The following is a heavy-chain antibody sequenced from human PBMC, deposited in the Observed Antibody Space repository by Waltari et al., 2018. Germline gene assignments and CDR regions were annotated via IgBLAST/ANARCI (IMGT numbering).Heavy chain of an antibody. CDR1: GFTFSSYA. Sequence: EVQLLESGGGLVQPGGSLRLSCAASGFTFSSYAMSWVRQAPGKGLEWVAASSGSGGSTYYADSVKGRFTISRDNSKNTLYLQMNSLRAEDTAVYYCAKYDSVTSYGMDVWGQGTTVTVSS. CDR2: SSGSGGST. CDR3: AKYDSVTSYGMDV. V-gene: IGHV3-23*01. D-gene: IGHD4-17*01. J-gene: IGHJ6*02.